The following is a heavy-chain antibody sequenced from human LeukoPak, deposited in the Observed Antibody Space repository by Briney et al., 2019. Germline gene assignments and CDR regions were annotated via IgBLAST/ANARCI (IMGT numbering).Heavy chain of an antibody. CDR3: ARVGSGNTYGYADY. J-gene: IGHJ4*02. CDR1: GLTVSSNY. Sequence: PGGSLRLSCAAAGLTVSSNYMTWVRQAPGKGLEWVSVFYNGINTYYVDSVKGRFTTSRDNSKNTLYLQMNSLRVEDTAVYFCARVGSGNTYGYADYWGQGTLVTVSS. D-gene: IGHD5-18*01. V-gene: IGHV3-66*01. CDR2: FYNGINT.